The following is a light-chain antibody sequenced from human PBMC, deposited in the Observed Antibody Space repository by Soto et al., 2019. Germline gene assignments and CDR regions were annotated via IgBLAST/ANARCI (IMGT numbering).Light chain of an antibody. CDR2: DAS. CDR1: QSVGSY. CDR3: QHRSNWPMYT. V-gene: IGKV3-11*01. J-gene: IGKJ2*01. Sequence: EIVLTQSPATLSLSPGERATLSCRASQSVGSYLAWYQQKPGQAPRLLIYDASNRATGIPARFSGGGAGTAFSLTISSLEPEDFEVYYCQHRSNWPMYTFGQGTKLESK.